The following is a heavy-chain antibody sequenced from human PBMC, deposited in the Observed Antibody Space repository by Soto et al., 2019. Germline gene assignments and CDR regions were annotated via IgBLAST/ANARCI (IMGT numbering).Heavy chain of an antibody. CDR1: GGTFSSYA. D-gene: IGHD6-13*01. Sequence: QVQLVQSGAEVKKPGSSVKVSCKASGGTFSSYAISWVRQAPGQGLEWMGGIIPIFGTANYAQKFQGRVTITADKSTSTAYMELSSLRSEDTAVYYCASEEAAGTHPTYYYYGMGVWGQGTTVTVSS. V-gene: IGHV1-69*06. CDR3: ASEEAAGTHPTYYYYGMGV. CDR2: IIPIFGTA. J-gene: IGHJ6*02.